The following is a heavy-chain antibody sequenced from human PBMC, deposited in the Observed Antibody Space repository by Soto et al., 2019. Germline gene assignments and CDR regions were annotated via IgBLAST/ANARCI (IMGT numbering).Heavy chain of an antibody. CDR3: ARSVAVPGAHIDY. J-gene: IGHJ4*02. V-gene: IGHV4-59*01. Sequence: SETLCVGCSSSGGSISVSYWSWIRQSPGKGLEWLGYVYYTGSTNYSPSLRSRVSISVDTSKNEFSLRLSSVTAADTAVYLCARSVAVPGAHIDYWGQGTKFTVCS. CDR1: GGSISVSY. CDR2: VYYTGST. D-gene: IGHD6-19*01.